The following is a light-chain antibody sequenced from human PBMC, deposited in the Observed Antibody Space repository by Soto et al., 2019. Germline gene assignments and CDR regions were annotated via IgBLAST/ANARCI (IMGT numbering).Light chain of an antibody. J-gene: IGKJ1*01. CDR3: QKYNSYSWK. CDR2: DAS. Sequence: DIQTTPSPSTLSASVVDIVTITCLASQSISSWLAWYQQKPGKAPKLLIYDASSLESGVPSRFSGSGSGTEFTLTISSLQPDDFATYYCQKYNSYSWKCGQGNTGAIK. V-gene: IGKV1-5*01. CDR1: QSISSW.